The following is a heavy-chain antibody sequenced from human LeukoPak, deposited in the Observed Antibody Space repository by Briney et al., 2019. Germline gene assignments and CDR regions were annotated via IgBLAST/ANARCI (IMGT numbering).Heavy chain of an antibody. V-gene: IGHV3-48*02. CDR3: ARLVGVYYYDSSCID. J-gene: IGHJ4*02. Sequence: GGSLRLSCAASGFTFSSYSMNWVRQAPGKGLEWVSYISSSSSTIYYADSVKGRFTISRDNAKNSLYLQMDSLRDEDTAVYYCARLVGVYYYDSSCIDWGQGTLVTVSS. CDR1: GFTFSSYS. CDR2: ISSSSSTI. D-gene: IGHD3-22*01.